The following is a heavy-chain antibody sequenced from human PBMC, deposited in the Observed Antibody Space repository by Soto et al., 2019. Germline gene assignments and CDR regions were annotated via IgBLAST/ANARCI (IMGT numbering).Heavy chain of an antibody. Sequence: EVQLVESGGGLVKPGGSLRLSCAASGFTFSNAWMSWVRQAPGKGLEWVGRIKSKTDGGTTDYAAPVKGRFTISRDDSKNTLYLQMNSLKTEDTAVYYCTPTLHDYGDPPRLWGQGTLVTVSS. CDR1: GFTFSNAW. CDR2: IKSKTDGGTT. V-gene: IGHV3-15*01. D-gene: IGHD4-17*01. CDR3: TPTLHDYGDPPRL. J-gene: IGHJ4*02.